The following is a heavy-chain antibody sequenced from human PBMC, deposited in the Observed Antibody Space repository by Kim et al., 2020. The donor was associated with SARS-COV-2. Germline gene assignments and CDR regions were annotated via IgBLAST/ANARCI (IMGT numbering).Heavy chain of an antibody. Sequence: SVKVSCKASGGTFSSYAISWVRQAPGQGLEWMGGIIPIFGTANYAQKFQGRVTITADESTSTAYMELSSLRSEDTAVYYCARALQEVHYDSSGYYRRGDAFDIWGQGTMVTVSS. CDR2: IIPIFGTA. D-gene: IGHD3-22*01. J-gene: IGHJ3*02. CDR3: ARALQEVHYDSSGYYRRGDAFDI. V-gene: IGHV1-69*13. CDR1: GGTFSSYA.